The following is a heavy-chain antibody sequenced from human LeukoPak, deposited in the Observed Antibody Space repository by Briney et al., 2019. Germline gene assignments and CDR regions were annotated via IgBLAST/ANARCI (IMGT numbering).Heavy chain of an antibody. V-gene: IGHV4-59*11. D-gene: IGHD2-2*01. CDR1: GGSITGHY. Sequence: SETLSLTCTVSGGSITGHYWIWIRQPPGKGLEWIGQISYSGKTNYNPSLKSRVAMSVDTSKNQLSLKLTSVTAADTAVYYCAKGFSDVVGWFDPWGQGTLVTVSS. J-gene: IGHJ5*02. CDR2: ISYSGKT. CDR3: AKGFSDVVGWFDP.